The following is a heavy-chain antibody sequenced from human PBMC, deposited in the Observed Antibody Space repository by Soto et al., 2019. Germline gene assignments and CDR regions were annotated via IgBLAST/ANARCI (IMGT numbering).Heavy chain of an antibody. CDR1: GFTFSSYA. J-gene: IGHJ6*02. CDR3: ARGDSSSWGMDV. Sequence: ESGGGVVQPGRSLRLACAASGFTFSSYAMHWVRQAPGKGLEWVAVISYDGSTKYYADSVKGRCTISRDNSKNTLNLQMNSLRTEDTAVYYCARGDSSSWGMDVWGQGTTVTVSS. V-gene: IGHV3-30-3*01. CDR2: ISYDGSTK. D-gene: IGHD6-13*01.